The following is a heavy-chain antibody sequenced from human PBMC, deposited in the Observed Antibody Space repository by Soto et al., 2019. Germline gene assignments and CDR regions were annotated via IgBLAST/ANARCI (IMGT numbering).Heavy chain of an antibody. J-gene: IGHJ4*02. CDR1: GYTFTGYY. V-gene: IGHV1-2*02. D-gene: IGHD6-13*01. CDR2: INPISGGT. CDR3: ARDPNYSSSPFEY. Sequence: ASVKVSCKASGYTFTGYYMHWVRQAPGQGLEWMGWINPISGGTNYAQEFQGRVTMTRDKSISTAYMELSGLRSHNTSVYYCARDPNYSSSPFEYGGQGTLVTVSS.